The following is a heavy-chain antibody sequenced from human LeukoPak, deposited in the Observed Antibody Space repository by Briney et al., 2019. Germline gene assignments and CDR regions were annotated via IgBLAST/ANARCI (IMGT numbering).Heavy chain of an antibody. CDR1: GFSLSTSGMC. D-gene: IGHD4-11*01. Sequence: SGPALVKPTQTLTLTCTFSGFSLSTSGMCVSWIRQPPGKALEWLARIDWDDDKYYSTSLKTRLTISKDTSKNQVVLTMTNMDPVDTATYYCARTPTTVTTGYYFDYWGQGTLVTVSS. V-gene: IGHV2-70*11. CDR2: IDWDDDK. J-gene: IGHJ4*02. CDR3: ARTPTTVTTGYYFDY.